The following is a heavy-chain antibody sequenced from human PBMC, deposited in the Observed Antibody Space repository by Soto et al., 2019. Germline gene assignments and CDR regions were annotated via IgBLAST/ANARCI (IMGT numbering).Heavy chain of an antibody. V-gene: IGHV3-48*01. D-gene: IGHD5-12*01. CDR2: ISSSSSTI. CDR1: GFTFSSYS. CDR3: ARENSGYDWVTDY. Sequence: GGSLRLSCAASGFTFSSYSMNWVRQAPGKGLEWVSYISSSSSTIYYADSVKGRFTISRDNAKNSLYLQMNSLRAEDTAVYYCARENSGYDWVTDYWGQGTLVTVSS. J-gene: IGHJ4*02.